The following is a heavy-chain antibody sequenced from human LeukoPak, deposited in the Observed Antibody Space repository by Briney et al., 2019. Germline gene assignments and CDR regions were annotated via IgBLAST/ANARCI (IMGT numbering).Heavy chain of an antibody. CDR2: IRYDGSNQ. J-gene: IGHJ4*02. Sequence: GGSLRLSCAASGFTFSSYGMHWVRQAPGKGLEWVAFIRYDGSNQYYADSVKGRFTISRDNSKNTLYLQMNSLRAEDTAVYYSARLFFGVVQVAKQNVDYWGQGTLVTVSS. CDR1: GFTFSSYG. D-gene: IGHD3-3*01. CDR3: ARLFFGVVQVAKQNVDY. V-gene: IGHV3-30*02.